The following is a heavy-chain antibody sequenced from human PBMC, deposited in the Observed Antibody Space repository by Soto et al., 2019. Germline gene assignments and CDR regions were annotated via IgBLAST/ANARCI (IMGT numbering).Heavy chain of an antibody. V-gene: IGHV3-30-3*01. J-gene: IGHJ5*02. CDR1: GFTFSSYA. D-gene: IGHD5-12*01. CDR2: ISYDGSNK. CDR3: ARAMVEPRGYSGYDFAPRFDP. Sequence: QVQLVESGGGVVQPGRSLRLSCAASGFTFSSYAMHWVRQAPGKGLEWVAVISYDGSNKYYADSVKGRFTISRDNSKNPLYLQMNSLRAEDTAVYYCARAMVEPRGYSGYDFAPRFDPWGQGTLVTVSS.